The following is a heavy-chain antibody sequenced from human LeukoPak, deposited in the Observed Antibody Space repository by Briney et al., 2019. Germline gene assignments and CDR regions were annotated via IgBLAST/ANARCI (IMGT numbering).Heavy chain of an antibody. CDR1: GGSISSASYY. J-gene: IGHJ4*02. V-gene: IGHV4-61*02. CDR3: AMRERLAAAFDY. CDR2: IYTSGST. D-gene: IGHD6-13*01. Sequence: KASQTLSLTCTVSGGSISSASYYWSWIRQPAGKGLEWIGRIYTSGSTNYNPPLKSRVTISVDTSKNQFSLKLSSVTAADTAVYYCAMRERLAAAFDYWGQGTLVTVSS.